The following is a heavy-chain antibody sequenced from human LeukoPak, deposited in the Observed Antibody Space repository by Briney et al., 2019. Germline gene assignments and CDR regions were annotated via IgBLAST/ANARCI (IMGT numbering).Heavy chain of an antibody. V-gene: IGHV3-74*01. CDR3: VRLYAY. D-gene: IGHD2/OR15-2a*01. CDR1: GFTFSNYF. CDR2: ITGDGSST. J-gene: IGHJ4*02. Sequence: PGGSLRLSCTASGFTFSNYFMHWVRQVPGEGPVWVSRITGDGSSTSYADSVKGRFTISRDNPKNTLYLQMNSLRAEDTALYYCVRLYAYWGQGTLVTVSS.